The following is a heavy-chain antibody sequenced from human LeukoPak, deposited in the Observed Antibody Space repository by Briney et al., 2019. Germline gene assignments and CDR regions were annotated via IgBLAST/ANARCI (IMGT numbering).Heavy chain of an antibody. J-gene: IGHJ3*02. D-gene: IGHD6-13*01. Sequence: GRSLRLSCAASGFTFDDYAMHWVRQAPGKGLEWVSGISWNSGSIGYADSVKGRFTISRDNAKNSLYLQMNCLRAEDTALYYCAKDIGVAAADAFDIWGQGTMVTVSS. CDR1: GFTFDDYA. CDR2: ISWNSGSI. CDR3: AKDIGVAAADAFDI. V-gene: IGHV3-9*01.